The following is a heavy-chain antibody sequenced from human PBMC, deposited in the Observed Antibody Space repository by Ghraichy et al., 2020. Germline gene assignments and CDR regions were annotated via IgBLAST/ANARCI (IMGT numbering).Heavy chain of an antibody. Sequence: GGSLRLSCAVSGLPLNNNHINWVRQAPGKGLEWVSFIYKDGDTSYADSVKGRFTISRDRAKNTVYLQMDSLRDEDTAKYYCAGSLSGLDSGDHWGQGTLVPVSS. J-gene: IGHJ4*02. D-gene: IGHD6-19*01. CDR1: GLPLNNNH. V-gene: IGHV3-53*01. CDR2: IYKDGDT. CDR3: AGSLSGLDSGDH.